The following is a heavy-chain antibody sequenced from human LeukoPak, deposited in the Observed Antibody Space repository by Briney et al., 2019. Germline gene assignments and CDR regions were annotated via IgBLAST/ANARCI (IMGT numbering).Heavy chain of an antibody. Sequence: GGSLRLSCAAXXXXXXXXXXXXVXXXXXXXXXXXXXXXXASXLXHXXXSVXGRFXIXRDNAKNTLYLQMNSLRAEDTAVFYCAXGNFRRDGYNFDYWGQGTLVSVSS. V-gene: IGHV3-48*01. D-gene: IGHD5-24*01. CDR1: XXXXXXXX. J-gene: IGHJ4*02. CDR2: XXXASXLX. CDR3: AXGNFRRDGYNFDY.